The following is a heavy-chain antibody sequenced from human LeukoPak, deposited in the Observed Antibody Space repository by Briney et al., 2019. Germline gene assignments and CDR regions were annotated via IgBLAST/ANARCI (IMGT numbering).Heavy chain of an antibody. Sequence: SETLSLTCAVYGGSFSGYYWSWIRQPPGKGLEWIGEINHSGSTNYNPSLKSRVTISVDTSKNQFSLKLSSVTAADTAVYYCGRGGSGYYDYWGQGTLVTVSS. D-gene: IGHD3-22*01. J-gene: IGHJ4*02. V-gene: IGHV4-34*01. CDR2: INHSGST. CDR1: GGSFSGYY. CDR3: GRGGSGYYDY.